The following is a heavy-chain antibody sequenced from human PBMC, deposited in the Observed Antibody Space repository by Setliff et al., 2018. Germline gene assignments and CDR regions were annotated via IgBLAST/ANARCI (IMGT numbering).Heavy chain of an antibody. D-gene: IGHD2-15*01. CDR1: GYIFSVSW. V-gene: IGHV5-51*01. J-gene: IGHJ3*01. CDR3: ASPSGGWTKPFDV. CDR2: IYAGNSQI. Sequence: GESLKISCKDSGYIFSVSWIGWVRQMPGKGLEWMGIIYAGNSQIKYGPSFQGQFTTSVDKSISTAYLQWSSLKASDTAMYYCASPSGGWTKPFDVWGQGTMVTVS.